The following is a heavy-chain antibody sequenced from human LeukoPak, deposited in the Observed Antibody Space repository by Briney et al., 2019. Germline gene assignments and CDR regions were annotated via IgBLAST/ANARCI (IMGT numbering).Heavy chain of an antibody. D-gene: IGHD1-26*01. V-gene: IGHV4-4*07. CDR3: AREYPNDIVGASFDS. CDR1: GVSISNYY. Sequence: PSETLSLTCTVSGVSISNYYWTWIRQPAGKGLEWIGRIYTSGTTNYNPSLKSRVTMSVDTSKNQFSLKLSSVTAADTAVYYCAREYPNDIVGASFDSWGQGTLVTVSS. J-gene: IGHJ4*02. CDR2: IYTSGTT.